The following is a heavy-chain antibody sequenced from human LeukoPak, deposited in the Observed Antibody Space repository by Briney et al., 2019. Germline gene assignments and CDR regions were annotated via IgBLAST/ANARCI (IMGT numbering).Heavy chain of an antibody. CDR2: ISASGRTT. Sequence: GGSLRLSCTPSGFPFRNFSLNWIRQAPGGGLQWVWAISASGRTTKYADPVKGRFTISRDNSRNTLYLHIDSLRPDDTALYFCAKDDAGFGEDFDSWGQGTLVIVSS. D-gene: IGHD3-10*01. CDR3: AKDDAGFGEDFDS. CDR1: GFPFRNFS. V-gene: IGHV3-23*01. J-gene: IGHJ4*02.